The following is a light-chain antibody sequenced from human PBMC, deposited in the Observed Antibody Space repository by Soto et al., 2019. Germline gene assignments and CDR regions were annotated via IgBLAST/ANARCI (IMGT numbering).Light chain of an antibody. J-gene: IGKJ5*01. Sequence: EIVLTQSPATLSVSPGERATLSCRASQSINNNYLAWYQQKPGQAPRLLIYGISTRATGVPARFSGSGSGTEFTLSISSLQSEDFVVYSWQQYSQWPITFGQGTRLEIK. CDR1: QSINNN. CDR2: GIS. V-gene: IGKV3-15*01. CDR3: QQYSQWPIT.